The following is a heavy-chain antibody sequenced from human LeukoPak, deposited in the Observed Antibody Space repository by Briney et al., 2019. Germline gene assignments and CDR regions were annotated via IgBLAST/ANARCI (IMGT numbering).Heavy chain of an antibody. CDR3: ARGHGDYASFDY. CDR1: GFTFSSYA. V-gene: IGHV3-30-3*01. Sequence: PGGSLTLSCAASGFTFSSYAMHWVRQAPGKGLEWVAVISYDGSNKYYADSVKGRFTISRDNSKNTLYLQMNSLRAEDTAVYYCARGHGDYASFDYWGQGTLVTVSS. J-gene: IGHJ4*02. D-gene: IGHD4-17*01. CDR2: ISYDGSNK.